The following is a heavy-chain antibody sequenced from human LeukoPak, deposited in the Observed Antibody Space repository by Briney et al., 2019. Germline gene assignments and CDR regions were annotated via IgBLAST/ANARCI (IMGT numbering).Heavy chain of an antibody. D-gene: IGHD3-3*01. CDR3: ARGRFLEWLSSLDY. Sequence: GGSLRLSCAASGFTFSSYAMSWIRQAPVKELEWVSYISSSGSTIYYADSVKGRFTISRDNAKNSLYLQMNSLRAEDTAVYYSARGRFLEWLSSLDYWGQGTLVTVSS. J-gene: IGHJ4*02. CDR1: GFTFSSYA. V-gene: IGHV3-48*04. CDR2: ISSSGSTI.